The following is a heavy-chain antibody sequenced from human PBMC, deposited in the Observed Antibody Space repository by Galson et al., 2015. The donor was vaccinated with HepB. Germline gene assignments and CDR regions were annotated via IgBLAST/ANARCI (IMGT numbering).Heavy chain of an antibody. CDR1: GGSISRGGYY. D-gene: IGHD2-15*01. Sequence: TLSLTCTVAGGSISRGGYYWSWIRQPAGKGLEWIGRIYVSGSTDYNPSLKSRVTMSVDTSKNQFSLKLNSVTAADTAVYYCAREVPADTPNNWFDPWGQGTLVTVSS. CDR3: AREVPADTPNNWFDP. CDR2: IYVSGST. J-gene: IGHJ5*02. V-gene: IGHV4-61*02.